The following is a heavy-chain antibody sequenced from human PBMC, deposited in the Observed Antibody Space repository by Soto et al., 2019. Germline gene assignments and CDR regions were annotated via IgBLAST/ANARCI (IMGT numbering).Heavy chain of an antibody. Sequence: SETLSLTCTVSGASVSSGGYYWTWIRQHPGKGLEWLGSIYYSGSTYSNPSLKSRLTISVDTSQNQFSLELSSVTAADAATYYCARAVSTHFDYWGQGTLVTVS. D-gene: IGHD6-13*01. CDR2: IYYSGST. CDR3: ARAVSTHFDY. J-gene: IGHJ4*02. V-gene: IGHV4-31*03. CDR1: GASVSSGGYY.